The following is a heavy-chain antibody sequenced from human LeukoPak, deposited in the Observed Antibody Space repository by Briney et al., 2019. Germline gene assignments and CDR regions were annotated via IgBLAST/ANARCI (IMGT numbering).Heavy chain of an antibody. J-gene: IGHJ5*02. V-gene: IGHV4-59*01. CDR3: ARDQAGGWFDP. Sequence: SETLSLTCTVSGGSISGYYWSWIRQPPGKGLEWIGYIYYSGSTNYNPSLKSRVTISVDTSKNQFSLKLSSVTAADTAVYYCARDQAGGWFDPWGQGTLVTVSS. D-gene: IGHD2-8*02. CDR1: GGSISGYY. CDR2: IYYSGST.